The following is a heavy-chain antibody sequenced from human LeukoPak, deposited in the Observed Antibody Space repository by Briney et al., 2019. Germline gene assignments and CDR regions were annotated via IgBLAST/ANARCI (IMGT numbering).Heavy chain of an antibody. D-gene: IGHD6-13*01. J-gene: IGHJ6*02. Sequence: GGSLRLSCAASGFTFSSYSRNWVRQAPGKGLEWVSSISSSSSYIYYADSVKGRFTISRDNAKNSLYLQMNSLRAEDTAVYYCAREGNSSSWYYYGMDVWGQGTTVTVSS. V-gene: IGHV3-21*01. CDR3: AREGNSSSWYYYGMDV. CDR2: ISSSSSYI. CDR1: GFTFSSYS.